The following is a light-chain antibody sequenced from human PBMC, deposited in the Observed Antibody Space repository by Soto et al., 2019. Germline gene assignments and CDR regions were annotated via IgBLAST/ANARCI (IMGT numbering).Light chain of an antibody. V-gene: IGLV2-14*03. CDR2: DVT. Sequence: QSALTQPASVSGSPGQSITIPCTGTSSDVGGHNYVSWYQHHPGKAPKLMIYDVTNRPSGVSDRFSGSKSGNTASLTISGLQAEDEADYYCSSYTSINTFYVFGTGTKLTVL. CDR3: SSYTSINTFYV. CDR1: SSDVGGHNY. J-gene: IGLJ1*01.